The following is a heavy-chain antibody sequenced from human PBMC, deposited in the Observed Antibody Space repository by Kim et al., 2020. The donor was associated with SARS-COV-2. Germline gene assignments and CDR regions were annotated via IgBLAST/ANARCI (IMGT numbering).Heavy chain of an antibody. D-gene: IGHD5-12*01. CDR1: GYTFTSYG. Sequence: ASVKVSCKASGYTFTSYGISWVRQAPGQGLEWMGWISAYNGNTNYAQKFQGRVTMTTDTSTSTAYMELRSLRSDDTAVYYCARDFSGYDPFDYWGQGTLVTVSS. J-gene: IGHJ4*02. V-gene: IGHV1-18*04. CDR2: ISAYNGNT. CDR3: ARDFSGYDPFDY.